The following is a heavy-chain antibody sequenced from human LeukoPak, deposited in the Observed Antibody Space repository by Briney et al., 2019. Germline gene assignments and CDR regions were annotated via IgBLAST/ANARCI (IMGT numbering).Heavy chain of an antibody. CDR2: ISGSGSST. CDR1: GFTFSSYS. J-gene: IGHJ3*02. V-gene: IGHV3-23*01. Sequence: GGSLRLSCAASGFTFSSYSMNWVRQAPGRGLEWVSAISGSGSSTYYADSVKGRFTMSRDNSKNTVSLQVNSLRAEDTAIYYCAKGRISATGRDAFDIWGQGTKVTVSS. D-gene: IGHD6-13*01. CDR3: AKGRISATGRDAFDI.